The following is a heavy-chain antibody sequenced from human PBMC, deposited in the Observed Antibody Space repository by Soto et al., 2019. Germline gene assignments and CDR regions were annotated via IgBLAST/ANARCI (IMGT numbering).Heavy chain of an antibody. CDR3: ARDMHAGFTHYFDP. D-gene: IGHD2-2*01. J-gene: IGHJ5*02. Sequence: DTRSLTRRLSGLSVTTYHWSWTRQFPGKGLECIAYTSHTGNTNYNPSLKSRVIISLDTSKNQVSLQLTSVTAADTAVYSCARDMHAGFTHYFDPWCLGILVSGSA. V-gene: IGHV4-59*02. CDR2: TSHTGNT. CDR1: GLSVTTYH.